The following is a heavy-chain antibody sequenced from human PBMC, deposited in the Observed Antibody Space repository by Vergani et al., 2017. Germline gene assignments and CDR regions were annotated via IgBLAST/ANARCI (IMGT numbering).Heavy chain of an antibody. CDR3: ARGRFGYSGYVPRDYGMDV. CDR1: GGSFSGYY. V-gene: IGHV4-34*01. J-gene: IGHJ6*02. Sequence: QVQLQQWGAGLLKPSETLSLTCAVYGGSFSGYYWSWIRQPPGKGLEWIGEINHSGSTNYNPSLKSRVTISVDTSKNQFSLKRSSVTAADTAVYYCARGRFGYSGYVPRDYGMDVWGQGTTVTVSS. CDR2: INHSGST. D-gene: IGHD5-12*01.